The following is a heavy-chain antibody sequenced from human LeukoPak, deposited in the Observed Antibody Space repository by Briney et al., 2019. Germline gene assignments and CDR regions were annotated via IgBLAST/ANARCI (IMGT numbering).Heavy chain of an antibody. CDR1: GFTFSSYA. J-gene: IGHJ4*02. CDR2: ISYDGSNR. Sequence: GGSLRLSCAASGFTFSSYAMHWVRQAPGKGLEWVAVISYDGSNRYYADSVKGRFTISRDNAKNSLYLQMNSLRVEDTAVFYCARDRGGTDDFWSGYYTGYFDYWGQGTLVTVSS. V-gene: IGHV3-30*04. D-gene: IGHD3-3*01. CDR3: ARDRGGTDDFWSGYYTGYFDY.